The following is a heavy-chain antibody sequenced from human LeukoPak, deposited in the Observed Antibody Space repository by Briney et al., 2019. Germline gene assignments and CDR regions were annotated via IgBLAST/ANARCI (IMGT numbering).Heavy chain of an antibody. CDR2: MNPNSGNT. Sequence: ASVKVSCKASGYTFTSYDINWVRQATGQGGEGMGWMNPNSGNTGYAQKFQGRVTITRNTSISTAYMELSSLRSEDTAVYYCARDRRDRGVPYMDVWGKGTTVTV. J-gene: IGHJ6*03. V-gene: IGHV1-8*03. CDR3: ARDRRDRGVPYMDV. CDR1: GYTFTSYD. D-gene: IGHD3-10*01.